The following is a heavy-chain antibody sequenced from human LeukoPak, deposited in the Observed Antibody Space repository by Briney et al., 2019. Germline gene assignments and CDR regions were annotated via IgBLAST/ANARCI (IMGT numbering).Heavy chain of an antibody. CDR2: ISYDGSNK. Sequence: GGSLSLSCAASGFTFSSYAMHWVRQATGKGLEWVAVISYDGSNKYYADSVKGRFTISRDNSKNTLYLQMNSLRAEDTAVYNCAREGKVAVAGFDYWGQGTLVTVSS. J-gene: IGHJ4*02. D-gene: IGHD6-19*01. V-gene: IGHV3-30*04. CDR1: GFTFSSYA. CDR3: AREGKVAVAGFDY.